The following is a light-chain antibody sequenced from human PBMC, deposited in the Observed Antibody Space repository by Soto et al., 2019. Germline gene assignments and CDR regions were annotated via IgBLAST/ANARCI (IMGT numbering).Light chain of an antibody. CDR2: DVS. J-gene: IGKJ1*01. Sequence: DVQMTQSPSTLSASVGDSVTITCRASQSIAASLAWYQLKLGEAPKLLIYDVSNLESGVPSRFSGSGSGTEFSLTIRSLHPDDFATYYCQQYDYSRTFGQGTKVEIK. V-gene: IGKV1-5*01. CDR3: QQYDYSRT. CDR1: QSIAAS.